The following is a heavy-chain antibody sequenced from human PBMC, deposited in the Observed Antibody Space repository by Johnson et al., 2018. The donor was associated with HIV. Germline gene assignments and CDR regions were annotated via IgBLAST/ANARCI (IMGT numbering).Heavy chain of an antibody. J-gene: IGHJ3*02. CDR2: IRYDGSNK. Sequence: QVQLVESGGGVVQPGGSLRLSCAASGFTFSSYGMHWVRQAPGKGLEGVAFIRYDGSNKYYADSVKGRFTISRDNSKNTLYLQMNSLRAEDTAVYYCAKSTWELRHLDAFDIWGQGTMVTVSS. D-gene: IGHD1-26*01. V-gene: IGHV3-30*02. CDR1: GFTFSSYG. CDR3: AKSTWELRHLDAFDI.